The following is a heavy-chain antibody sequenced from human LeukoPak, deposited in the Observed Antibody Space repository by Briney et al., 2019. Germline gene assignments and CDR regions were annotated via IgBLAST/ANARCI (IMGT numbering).Heavy chain of an antibody. D-gene: IGHD3-22*01. V-gene: IGHV3-73*01. CDR2: IRSKANSYAT. CDR3: TGYDSSGYLY. J-gene: IGHJ4*02. CDR1: GFTFSGSA. Sequence: GGSLRLSCAASGFTFSGSAMHWVRQASGKGLEWVGRIRSKANSYATAYAASVKGRFTISRDDSKNTAYLQMNSLKTEDTAVYYCTGYDSSGYLYWGQGTLVTVSS.